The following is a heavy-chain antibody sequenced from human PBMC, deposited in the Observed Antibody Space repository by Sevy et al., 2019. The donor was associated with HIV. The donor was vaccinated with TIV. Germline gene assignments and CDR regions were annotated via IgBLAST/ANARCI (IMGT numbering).Heavy chain of an antibody. CDR2: INAGNGNT. Sequence: ASVKVSCKASGYTFTSYAMHWVRQAPGQRLEWMGWINAGNGNTKYSQKFQGRVTITRDTSASTAYMELSSLRSEDTAVYYCARDRVKSYWFDPWGQGTLVTVSS. CDR1: GYTFTSYA. V-gene: IGHV1-3*01. J-gene: IGHJ5*02. CDR3: ARDRVKSYWFDP.